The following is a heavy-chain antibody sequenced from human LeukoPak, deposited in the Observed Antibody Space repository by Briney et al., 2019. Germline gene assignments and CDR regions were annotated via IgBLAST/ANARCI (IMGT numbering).Heavy chain of an antibody. CDR3: ARDVYYDSSGYYYYYYYGMDV. V-gene: IGHV3-33*01. D-gene: IGHD3-22*01. CDR1: GFTFSSYG. CDR2: IWYEGSNK. Sequence: PGGSLRPSCAASGFTFSSYGMHWVRQAPGKGLEGGAVIWYEGSNKYYADSVKGRFTISRDNSKNTLYLQMNSLRAEDTAVYYCARDVYYDSSGYYYYYYYGMDVWGQGTTVTVSS. J-gene: IGHJ6*02.